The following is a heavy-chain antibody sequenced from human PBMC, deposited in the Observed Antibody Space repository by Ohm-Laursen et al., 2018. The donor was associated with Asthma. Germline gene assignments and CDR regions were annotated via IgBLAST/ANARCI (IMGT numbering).Heavy chain of an antibody. CDR2: ISKDGSNK. Sequence: SLRLSCAASGFTFSSNAMHWVRQAPGKGLEWVAVISKDGSNKYYAESVRGRFTISRDNSMNTLYVQMNSLRAEDTAVYYCARDHYYSSGTYFDYWGQGTLVTVSS. V-gene: IGHV3-30-3*01. J-gene: IGHJ4*02. D-gene: IGHD3-10*01. CDR3: ARDHYYSSGTYFDY. CDR1: GFTFSSNA.